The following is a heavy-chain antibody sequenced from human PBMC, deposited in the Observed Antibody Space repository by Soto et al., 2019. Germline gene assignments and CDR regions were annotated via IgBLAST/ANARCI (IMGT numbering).Heavy chain of an antibody. V-gene: IGHV3-30*18. CDR2: ISYDGSNK. CDR1: GFTFSSYG. J-gene: IGHJ5*02. D-gene: IGHD6-19*01. CDR3: AKERHSSGWDNWFDP. Sequence: QVQMVESGGGVVQPGRSLRLSCAASGFTFSSYGMHWVRQAPGKGLEWVAVISYDGSNKYYADSVKGRFTISRDNSKNTLYMQMKSLRSEDTAVYYCAKERHSSGWDNWFDPWGQGTLVTVSS.